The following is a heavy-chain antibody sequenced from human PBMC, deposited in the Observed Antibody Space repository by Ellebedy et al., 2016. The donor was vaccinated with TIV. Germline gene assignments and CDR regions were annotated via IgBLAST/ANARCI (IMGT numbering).Heavy chain of an antibody. CDR1: GFTFSSYW. CDR3: AREDIVVVVAATPLSNYYYYGMDV. D-gene: IGHD2-15*01. V-gene: IGHV3-7*01. Sequence: GESLKISXAASGFTFSSYWMSWVRQAPGKGLEWVANIKQDGSEKYYVDSVKGRFTISRDNAKNSLYLQMNSLRAEDTAVYYCAREDIVVVVAATPLSNYYYYGMDVWGQGTTVTVSS. J-gene: IGHJ6*02. CDR2: IKQDGSEK.